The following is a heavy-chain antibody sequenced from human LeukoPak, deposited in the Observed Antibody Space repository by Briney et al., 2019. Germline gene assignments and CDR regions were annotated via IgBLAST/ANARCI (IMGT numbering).Heavy chain of an antibody. Sequence: GGSLRLSCSASGCPFSNYAMSWVRQPPGKGLKLVSVITDSGSSTYYPDSVKGRFTISRDNSKNTLYLQMNSLRAEDTAVYHCAKGTLRYCTSGRCYPLDYWGQGTLVNVSS. CDR1: GCPFSNYA. J-gene: IGHJ4*02. D-gene: IGHD2-15*01. V-gene: IGHV3-23*01. CDR2: ITDSGSST. CDR3: AKGTLRYCTSGRCYPLDY.